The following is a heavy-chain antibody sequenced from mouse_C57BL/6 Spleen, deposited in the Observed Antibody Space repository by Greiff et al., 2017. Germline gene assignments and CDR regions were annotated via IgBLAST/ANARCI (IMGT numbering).Heavy chain of an antibody. CDR2: IYPRDGST. Sequence: VKLQESDAELVKPGASVKISCKVSGYTFTDHTIHWMKQRPEQGLEWIGYIYPRDGSTKYNEKFKGKATLTADKSSSTAYMQLNSLTSEDSAVYFCARCLGSHWYFDVWGTGTTVTVSS. V-gene: IGHV1-78*01. CDR1: GYTFTDHT. CDR3: ARCLGSHWYFDV. J-gene: IGHJ1*03. D-gene: IGHD4-1*01.